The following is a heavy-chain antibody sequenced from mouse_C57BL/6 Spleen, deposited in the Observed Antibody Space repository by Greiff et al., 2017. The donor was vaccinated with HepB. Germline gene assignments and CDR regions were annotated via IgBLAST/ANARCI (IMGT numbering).Heavy chain of an antibody. D-gene: IGHD2-2*01. CDR3: AREVTTDFDY. Sequence: QVQLQQPGAELVMPGASVKLSCKASGYTFTSYWMHWVKQRPGQGLEWIGEIDPSDSYTNYNQKFKGKSTLTVDKSSSRAYMQLSSLTSEDSAVYYCAREVTTDFDYWGQGTTLTVSS. CDR2: IDPSDSYT. CDR1: GYTFTSYW. J-gene: IGHJ2*01. V-gene: IGHV1-69*01.